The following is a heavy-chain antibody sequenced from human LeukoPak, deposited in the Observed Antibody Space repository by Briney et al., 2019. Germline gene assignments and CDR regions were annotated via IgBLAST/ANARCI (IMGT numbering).Heavy chain of an antibody. D-gene: IGHD5-24*01. CDR1: VSNFSSSA. J-gene: IGHJ4*02. CDR2: IRGGGGST. CDR3: AKENGYNYYFDY. V-gene: IGHV3-23*01. Sequence: PGGSLILLCPANVSNFSSSAMRWVRQAPGKGLEWVSAIRGGGGSTNYADSVKGRFTSSRDNSKNPLYLQMNSLGADDTAVYYCAKENGYNYYFDYWGQGTLVTVSS.